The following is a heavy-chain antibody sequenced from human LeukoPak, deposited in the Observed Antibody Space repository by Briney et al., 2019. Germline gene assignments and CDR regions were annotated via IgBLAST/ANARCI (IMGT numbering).Heavy chain of an antibody. V-gene: IGHV3-33*01. Sequence: PGRSLRLSCAASGFTFSNYGMHWVRQAPGKGLEWVAVIWHNGRNKYYADSVKGRFTTSRDNSKNSLYLQMNSLRAEDTAVYYCARGGRGYTYFDYWGQGTLVTVSS. D-gene: IGHD5-18*01. CDR3: ARGGRGYTYFDY. J-gene: IGHJ4*02. CDR1: GFTFSNYG. CDR2: IWHNGRNK.